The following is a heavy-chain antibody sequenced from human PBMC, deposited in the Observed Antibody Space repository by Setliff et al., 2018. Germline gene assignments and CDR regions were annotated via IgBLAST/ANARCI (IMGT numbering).Heavy chain of an antibody. V-gene: IGHV4-61*02. D-gene: IGHD5-18*01. J-gene: IGHJ6*02. CDR2: IYTSGST. Sequence: PSETLSLTCTVSGGSISSGSYYWSWIRQPAGKGLEWIGRIYTSGSTNFNPSLKTRVTMSVDTSKNQFALNLRSVTAADSAVYYCARDRTAYSYGLDVWGQGTTVTVSS. CDR3: ARDRTAYSYGLDV. CDR1: GGSISSGSYY.